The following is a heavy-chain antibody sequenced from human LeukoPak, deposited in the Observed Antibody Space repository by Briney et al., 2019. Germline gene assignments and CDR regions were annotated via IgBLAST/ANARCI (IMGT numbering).Heavy chain of an antibody. CDR2: IIPIFGTA. CDR1: GGTFSSYV. CDR3: ASGGQDIVVVPAANGLDY. J-gene: IGHJ4*02. D-gene: IGHD2-2*01. V-gene: IGHV1-69*13. Sequence: SVKVSCKASGGTFSSYVISWVRQAPGQGLEWMGGIIPIFGTANYAQKFQGRVTITADESTSTAYMELSSLRSEDTAVYYCASGGQDIVVVPAANGLDYWGQGTLVTVST.